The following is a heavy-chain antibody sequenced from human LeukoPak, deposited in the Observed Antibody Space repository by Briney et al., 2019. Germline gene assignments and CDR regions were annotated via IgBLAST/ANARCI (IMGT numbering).Heavy chain of an antibody. D-gene: IGHD3-10*01. J-gene: IGHJ4*02. CDR2: IYYSGST. CDR1: GGSISSYY. V-gene: IGHV4-59*01. Sequence: SETLSLTCTVSGGSISSYYWSWIRQPPGKGLEWNGYIYYSGSTNYNPSLKSRVTISVDTSKNQFSLKLSSVTAADTAVYYCARYYYGSGSYSHFDYWGQGTLVTVSS. CDR3: ARYYYGSGSYSHFDY.